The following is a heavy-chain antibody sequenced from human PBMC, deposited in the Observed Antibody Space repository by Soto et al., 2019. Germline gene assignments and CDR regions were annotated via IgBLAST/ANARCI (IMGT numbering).Heavy chain of an antibody. V-gene: IGHV3-21*01. CDR2: ISSSSSYI. CDR3: ARDRGYYYDSSGYYYDY. J-gene: IGHJ4*02. Sequence: GGSLRLSCAASGFTFSSYSMNWVRQAPGKGLEWVSSISSSSSYIYYADSVKGRFTISRDNAKNSLYLQMNSLRAEDTAVYYCARDRGYYYDSSGYYYDYWGQGTLVTVSS. D-gene: IGHD3-22*01. CDR1: GFTFSSYS.